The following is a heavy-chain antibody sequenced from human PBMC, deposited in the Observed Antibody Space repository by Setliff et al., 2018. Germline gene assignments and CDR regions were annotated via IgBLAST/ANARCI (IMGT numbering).Heavy chain of an antibody. Sequence: PGGSLRLSCVASTFTFSKYAITWVRQAPGKGLEWVASINPHGSEKYYADSVKGRFTISRDNAKNSLSLQMNNLRTEDTAVYYCFGAGTCSYWGQGTLVTVSS. D-gene: IGHD3-10*01. J-gene: IGHJ4*02. V-gene: IGHV3-7*01. CDR3: FGAGTCSY. CDR2: INPHGSEK. CDR1: TFTFSKYA.